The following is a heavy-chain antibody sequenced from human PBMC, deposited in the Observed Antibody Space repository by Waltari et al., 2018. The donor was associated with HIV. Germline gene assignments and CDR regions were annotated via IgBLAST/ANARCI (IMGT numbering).Heavy chain of an antibody. J-gene: IGHJ3*02. Sequence: QVQLVESGGGVVQPGRSLRLSCAGSGFTFNNYVLHWVRQAPGKGLEWLALLSNYGDKKHYAESVKGRFDISRDNSKNTLYLLMDSLRVEDTAIYYCAREGPWGAFYVSGLDIWGQGTMVTVSS. CDR3: AREGPWGAFYVSGLDI. V-gene: IGHV3-30*09. D-gene: IGHD3-16*01. CDR1: GFTFNNYV. CDR2: LSNYGDKK.